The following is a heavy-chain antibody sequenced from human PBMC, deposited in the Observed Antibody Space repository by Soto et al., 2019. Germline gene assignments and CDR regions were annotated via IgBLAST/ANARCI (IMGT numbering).Heavy chain of an antibody. CDR3: ASQGGIAARPGPDY. CDR2: ISSSGSTI. J-gene: IGHJ4*02. V-gene: IGHV3-11*01. Sequence: PGGSLRLSCAGSGFTFGDYYMSWIRQAPGKGLEWVSYISSSGSTIYYADSVKGRFTISRDNAKNSLYLQMNSLRAEDTAVYYCASQGGIAARPGPDYWGQGTLVTVSS. D-gene: IGHD6-6*01. CDR1: GFTFGDYY.